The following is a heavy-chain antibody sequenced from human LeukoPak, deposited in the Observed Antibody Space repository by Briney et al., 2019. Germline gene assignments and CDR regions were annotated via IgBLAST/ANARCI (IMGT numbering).Heavy chain of an antibody. CDR1: RFTFSSYW. CDR2: IKQDGSEK. J-gene: IGHJ4*02. D-gene: IGHD3-9*01. CDR3: ARDARYFDWLLSRYFDY. V-gene: IGHV3-7*01. Sequence: PGGSLRLSCAASRFTFSSYWMSWVRQAPGKGLEWVANIKQDGSEKYYVDSVKGRFTISRDNAKNSLYLQMNSLRAEDTAVYYCARDARYFDWLLSRYFDYWGQGTLVTVSS.